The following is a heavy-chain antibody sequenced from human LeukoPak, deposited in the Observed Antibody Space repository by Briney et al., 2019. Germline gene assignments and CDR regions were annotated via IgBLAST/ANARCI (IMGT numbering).Heavy chain of an antibody. CDR1: GFTFSSCW. V-gene: IGHV3-7*01. CDR2: IKQDGSEK. CDR3: ARAKNTYYYDSSGYSGADY. Sequence: GGSLRLSCAASGFTFSSCWMSWVRQAPGKGLEWVANIKQDGSEKYYVDSVKGRFTISRDNAKNPLYLQMNSLRAEDTAVYYCARAKNTYYYDSSGYSGADYWGQGTLVTVSS. J-gene: IGHJ4*02. D-gene: IGHD3-22*01.